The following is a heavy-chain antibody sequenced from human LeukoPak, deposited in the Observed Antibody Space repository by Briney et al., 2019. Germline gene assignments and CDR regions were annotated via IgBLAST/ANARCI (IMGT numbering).Heavy chain of an antibody. CDR3: ARDARYSSGWFGY. Sequence: SETLSLTCTVSGGSVSSGSYYWSWIRQPPGKGLEWIGYIYYSGSTNYNPSLKSRVTISVDTSKNQFSLKLSSVTAADTAVYYCARDARYSSGWFGYWGQGTLVTVSS. CDR1: GGSVSSGSYY. J-gene: IGHJ5*01. V-gene: IGHV4-61*01. CDR2: IYYSGST. D-gene: IGHD6-19*01.